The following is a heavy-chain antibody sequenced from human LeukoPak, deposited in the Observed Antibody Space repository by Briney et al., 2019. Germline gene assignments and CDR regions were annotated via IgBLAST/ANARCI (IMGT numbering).Heavy chain of an antibody. J-gene: IGHJ4*02. CDR1: GFTFSSYG. CDR3: ARGPGGHDSSGYYLFDY. D-gene: IGHD3-22*01. V-gene: IGHV3-30*02. CDR2: IRYDGSNK. Sequence: GGSLRLSCAASGFTFSSYGMHWVRQAPGKGLEWVAFIRYDGSNKYYADSVKGRFTISRDNSKNTLYLQMNSLRAEDTALYHCARGPGGHDSSGYYLFDYWGQGTLVTVSS.